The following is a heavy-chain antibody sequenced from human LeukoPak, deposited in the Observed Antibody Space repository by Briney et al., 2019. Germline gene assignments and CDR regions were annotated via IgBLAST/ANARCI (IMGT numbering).Heavy chain of an antibody. V-gene: IGHV1-69*05. CDR3: ARLVWDWSRGWYDGFDY. J-gene: IGHJ4*02. CDR1: GGTFSSYA. Sequence: SVKVSCKASGGTFSSYAISWVRQAPGQGLEWMGGIIPIFGTANYAQKFQGRVTITTDESTSTAYMELSSLRSEDTAVYYCARLVWDWSRGWYDGFDYWGQGTLVTVSS. D-gene: IGHD6-19*01. CDR2: IIPIFGTA.